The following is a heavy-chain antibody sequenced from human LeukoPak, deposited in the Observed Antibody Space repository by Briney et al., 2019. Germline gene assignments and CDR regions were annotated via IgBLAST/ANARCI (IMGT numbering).Heavy chain of an antibody. CDR2: INHSGST. D-gene: IGHD6-19*01. Sequence: PSETLSLTCAVYGGSFSGYYWSWIRQPPGKGLEWIGEINHSGSTNYNPSLKSRVTISVDTSKNQFSLKLSSVTAADTAVYYCARGKVGRAGTFRIWAYFDHWGQGTLVIVSS. J-gene: IGHJ4*02. V-gene: IGHV4-34*01. CDR1: GGSFSGYY. CDR3: ARGKVGRAGTFRIWAYFDH.